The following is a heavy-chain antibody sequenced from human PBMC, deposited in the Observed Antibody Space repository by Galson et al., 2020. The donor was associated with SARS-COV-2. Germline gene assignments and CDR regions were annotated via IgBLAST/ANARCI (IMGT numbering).Heavy chain of an antibody. CDR3: ARVRGYYYYMDV. J-gene: IGHJ6*03. CDR1: GHSISSGNL. V-gene: IGHV4-38-2*01. CDR2: IYQSGST. Sequence: SETLSLTCDVSGHSISSGNLWGWVRQPPGKGPELIGSIYQSGSTHYNPSLKSRVTITVDTSKNQFALKLSSVTAADTAVYYCARVRGYYYYMDVWGKGTTVTISS.